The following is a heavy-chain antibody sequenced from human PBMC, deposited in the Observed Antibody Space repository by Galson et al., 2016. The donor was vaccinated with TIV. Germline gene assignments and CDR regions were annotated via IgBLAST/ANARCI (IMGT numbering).Heavy chain of an antibody. CDR2: IIPIIGMT. CDR3: ARAGVGAARDGGDY. D-gene: IGHD6-6*01. CDR1: GSIFSSYT. Sequence: SVKVPCKASGSIFSSYTIFWVRQAPGQGLEWMGRIIPIIGMTNYAQKFQGRVTITADTSTNTAYMELGSLRSEDTAIYYCARAGVGAARDGGDYWGQGTLVTVSS. V-gene: IGHV1-69*02. J-gene: IGHJ4*02.